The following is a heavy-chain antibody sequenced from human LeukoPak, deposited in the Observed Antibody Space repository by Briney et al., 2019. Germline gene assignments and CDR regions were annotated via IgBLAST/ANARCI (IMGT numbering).Heavy chain of an antibody. CDR3: ARSQRGSFDY. J-gene: IGHJ4*02. CDR1: GFTFRNYW. V-gene: IGHV3-7*01. D-gene: IGHD1-26*01. Sequence: PGGSLGLSCVASGFTFRNYWMSWVRQAPGRGLEWVANINQDGSGEYYVDSVKGRFTISRDNAKNLLYLQMNSLRAEDTAIFYCARSQRGSFDYWGQGTLVTVSS. CDR2: INQDGSGE.